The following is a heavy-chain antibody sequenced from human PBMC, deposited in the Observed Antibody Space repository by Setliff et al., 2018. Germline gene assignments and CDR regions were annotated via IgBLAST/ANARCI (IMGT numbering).Heavy chain of an antibody. V-gene: IGHV4-31*03. CDR1: GGSISSGGYY. J-gene: IGHJ4*02. D-gene: IGHD6-19*01. CDR3: ARGRAGHSGH. CDR2: IYYSGSTS. Sequence: SLTCTVSGGSISSGGYYWSWIRQHPGKGLEWIGYIYYSGSTSYYNPSLKSRVTISVDTSKNQFSLKLSSVTAADTAVYYCARGRAGHSGHWGQGTLVTAPQ.